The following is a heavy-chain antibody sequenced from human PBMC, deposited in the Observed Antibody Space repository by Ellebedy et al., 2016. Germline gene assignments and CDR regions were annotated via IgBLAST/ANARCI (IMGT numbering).Heavy chain of an antibody. V-gene: IGHV4-59*01. CDR3: ARERSAFDI. CDR1: GGSISSYY. CDR2: IYYSGST. Sequence: GSLRLXXTVSGGSISSYYWSWIRQPPGKGLEWIGYIYYSGSTNYNPSLKSRVTISVDTSKNQFSLKLSSVTAADTAVYYCARERSAFDIWGQGTMVTVSS. J-gene: IGHJ3*02.